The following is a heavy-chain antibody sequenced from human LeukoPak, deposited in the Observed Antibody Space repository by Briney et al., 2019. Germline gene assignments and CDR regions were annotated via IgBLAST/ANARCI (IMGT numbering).Heavy chain of an antibody. V-gene: IGHV4-34*01. CDR2: INHSGST. D-gene: IGHD2-15*01. CDR1: GGSFSGYY. J-gene: IGHJ4*02. Sequence: SETLPLTCAVYGGSFSGYYWSWIRQPPGKGLEWIGEINHSGSTNYNPSLKSRVTISVDTSKNQFSLKLSSVTAADTAVYYCARMAYYCSGVPRDHCDYWGQGTLVTVSS. CDR3: ARMAYYCSGVPRDHCDY.